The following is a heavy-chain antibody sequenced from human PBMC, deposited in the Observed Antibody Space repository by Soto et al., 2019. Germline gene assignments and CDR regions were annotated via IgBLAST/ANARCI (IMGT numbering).Heavy chain of an antibody. CDR2: SRNRASGYST. J-gene: IGHJ3*01. CDR3: VRGLNGFDV. CDR1: GFTFSSYS. D-gene: IGHD3-10*01. Sequence: GGSLRLSCAASGFTFSSYSMNWVRQAPGKGLEWLGRSRNRASGYSTVYAASVTGRSTVSRDASSNLFYLQMNSLQTGDSALYYCVRGLNGFDVWGQGTMVTVSS. V-gene: IGHV3-72*01.